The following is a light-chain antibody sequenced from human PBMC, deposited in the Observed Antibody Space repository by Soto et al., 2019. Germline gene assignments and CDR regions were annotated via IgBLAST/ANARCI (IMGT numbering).Light chain of an antibody. CDR3: QQRNDPPSFT. CDR1: KSVRSF. CDR2: DAS. Sequence: EVLLTQSPATLSLSPGERATLSCRASKSVRSFLAWYQQKPGQAPRLLIYDASNRATGIPARFSGSGSGTDFTLTISSLEPDECAVYYCQQRNDPPSFTFGGGTKV. V-gene: IGKV3-11*01. J-gene: IGKJ4*01.